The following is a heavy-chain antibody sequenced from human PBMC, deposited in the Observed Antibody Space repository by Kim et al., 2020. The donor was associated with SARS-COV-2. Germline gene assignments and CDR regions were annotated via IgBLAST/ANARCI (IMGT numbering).Heavy chain of an antibody. Sequence: ASVKVSCKASGYTFTSYAMHWVRQAPGQRLEWMGWINAGNGNTKYSQKFQGRVTITRDTSASTAYMELSSLRSEDTAVYYCARVWVYSSSWYHFDYWGQGTLVTVSS. J-gene: IGHJ4*02. D-gene: IGHD6-13*01. CDR2: INAGNGNT. CDR1: GYTFTSYA. V-gene: IGHV1-3*01. CDR3: ARVWVYSSSWYHFDY.